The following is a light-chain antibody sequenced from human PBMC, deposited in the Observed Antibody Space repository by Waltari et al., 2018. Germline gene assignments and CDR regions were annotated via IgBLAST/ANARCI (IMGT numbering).Light chain of an antibody. J-gene: IGKJ5*01. CDR2: LGS. V-gene: IGKV2-28*01. CDR1: QSLLQANGYNY. CDR3: MQALQTPIT. Sequence: DIVMTQSPLSLLVTPGELASISCRSSQSLLQANGYNYLDWYLQKPGQSPQVLIYLGSNRASGVPDRFSGSGSGTDFTLKISRVEAEDVGVYYCMQALQTPITFGQGTRLEIK.